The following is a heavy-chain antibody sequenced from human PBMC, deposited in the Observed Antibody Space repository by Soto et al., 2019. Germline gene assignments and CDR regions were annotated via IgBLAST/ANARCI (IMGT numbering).Heavy chain of an antibody. J-gene: IGHJ5*02. D-gene: IGHD6-13*01. V-gene: IGHV3-48*02. CDR1: GFTFSSYS. CDR2: ISSSSSTI. Sequence: EVQLVESGGGLVQPGGSLRLSCAASGFTFSSYSMNWVRHAPGKGLEWVSYISSSSSTIYYADSVKGRFTISRDNAKNSLYLQMNSLRDEDTAVYYCAREAAAGYLNWFDPWGQGTLVTVSS. CDR3: AREAAAGYLNWFDP.